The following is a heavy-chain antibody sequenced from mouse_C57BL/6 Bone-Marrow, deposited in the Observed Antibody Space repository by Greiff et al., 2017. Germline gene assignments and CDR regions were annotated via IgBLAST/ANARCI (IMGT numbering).Heavy chain of an antibody. V-gene: IGHV1-18*01. D-gene: IGHD2-2*01. CDR3: ARSRDYGYDEGFAY. J-gene: IGHJ3*01. CDR2: INPNNGGT. CDR1: GYTFTDYN. Sequence: EVKLQESGPELVKPGASVKIPCKASGYTFTDYNMDWVKQSHGKSLEWIGDINPNNGGTIYNQKFKGKATLTVDKSSSTAYMELRSLTSEDTAVYYCARSRDYGYDEGFAYWGQGTLVTVSA.